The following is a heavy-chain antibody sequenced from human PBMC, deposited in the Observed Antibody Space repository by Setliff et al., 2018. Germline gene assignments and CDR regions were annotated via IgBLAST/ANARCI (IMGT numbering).Heavy chain of an antibody. Sequence: GPVKVSCKASGYTFNNYDINWVRQAPGQGLEWMGWINPSSGKTGYALNFQGRVTMTKNTSIATAYMDLSGLMSEDTAVYYCATGPINNDVWGRGTLVTVSS. J-gene: IGHJ2*01. CDR1: GYTFNNYD. CDR2: INPSSGKT. V-gene: IGHV1-8*02. CDR3: ATGPINNDV.